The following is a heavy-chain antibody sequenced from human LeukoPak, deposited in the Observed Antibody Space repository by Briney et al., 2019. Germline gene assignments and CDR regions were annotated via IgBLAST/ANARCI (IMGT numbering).Heavy chain of an antibody. Sequence: ASVKVSCKASGYTFTSYGISWVRQAPGQGLEWMGWINPNSGGTNYAQKFQGRVTMTRDTSISTAYMELSRLRSDDTAVYYCARLAVASLWARFDPWGQGTLVTVSS. J-gene: IGHJ5*02. CDR2: INPNSGGT. V-gene: IGHV1-2*02. CDR1: GYTFTSYG. CDR3: ARLAVASLWARFDP. D-gene: IGHD2-15*01.